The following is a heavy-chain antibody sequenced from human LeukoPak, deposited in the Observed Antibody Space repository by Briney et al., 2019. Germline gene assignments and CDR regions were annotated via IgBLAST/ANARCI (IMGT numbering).Heavy chain of an antibody. Sequence: PSETLSLTCAVYGGSFSGYYWSWIRQPPGKGLEWIGEINHSGSTNYNPSLKSRVTISVDTSKNQFPLKLSSVTAADTAVYYCVGAIGSAAANTEYFQHWGQGSLVTVSS. CDR2: INHSGST. J-gene: IGHJ1*01. CDR1: GGSFSGYY. D-gene: IGHD6-13*01. CDR3: VGAIGSAAANTEYFQH. V-gene: IGHV4-34*01.